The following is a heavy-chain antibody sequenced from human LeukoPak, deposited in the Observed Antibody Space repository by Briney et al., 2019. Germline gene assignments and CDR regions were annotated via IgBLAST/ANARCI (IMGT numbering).Heavy chain of an antibody. CDR2: IKKDGSEK. D-gene: IGHD6-25*01. V-gene: IGHV3-7*01. CDR1: GFTFNSYW. CDR3: ARVSGAYYYNYGMDV. J-gene: IGHJ6*02. Sequence: PGGSLRLSCAASGFTFNSYWMSWVRQAPGKGLEWGANIKKDGSEKYYVDSVKGRFTISRDNAKNSLYLQMNSLRAEDTAVYYCARVSGAYYYNYGMDVWGQGTTVTVSS.